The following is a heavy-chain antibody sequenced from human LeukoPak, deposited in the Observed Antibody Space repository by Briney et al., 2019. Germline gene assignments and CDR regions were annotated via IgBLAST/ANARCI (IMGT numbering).Heavy chain of an antibody. CDR1: GGTFSSYA. V-gene: IGHV1-69*13. CDR3: ARVGATGATADN. J-gene: IGHJ4*02. Sequence: SVKVSCKASGGTFSSYAISWVRQAPGQGLEWMGGIIPIFGTANYAQKFQGRVTITADESTSTVYMELKSLRSEDTAVYFCARVGATGATADNWGQGTLVTVSS. D-gene: IGHD2-21*02. CDR2: IIPIFGTA.